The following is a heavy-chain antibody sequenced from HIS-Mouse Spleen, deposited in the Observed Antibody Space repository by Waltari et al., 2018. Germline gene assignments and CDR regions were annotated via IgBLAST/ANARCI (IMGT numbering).Heavy chain of an antibody. V-gene: IGHV1-2*02. CDR1: GYTFTGYY. CDR2: INPTSGGT. D-gene: IGHD6-6*01. J-gene: IGHJ4*02. CDR3: ARVYSSSWRGFDY. Sequence: QVQLVQSGAEVKKPGASVKVSCKASGYTFTGYYMHWVRQAPGQGLEWMGWINPTSGGTNYAQKFQGRVTMTRDTSISTAYMELSRLRSDDTAVYYCARVYSSSWRGFDYWGQGTLVTVSS.